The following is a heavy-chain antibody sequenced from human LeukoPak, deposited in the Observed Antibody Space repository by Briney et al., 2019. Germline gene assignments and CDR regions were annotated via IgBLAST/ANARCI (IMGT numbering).Heavy chain of an antibody. Sequence: PPETLSLTCAVYGGSFSGYYWSWIRQPPGKGLEWIGEINHSGSTNYNPSLKSRVTISVDTSKNQFSLKLSSVTAADTAVYYCARVGYSSSSGSYYFDYWGQGTLVTVSS. CDR2: INHSGST. D-gene: IGHD6-6*01. J-gene: IGHJ4*02. V-gene: IGHV4-34*01. CDR3: ARVGYSSSSGSYYFDY. CDR1: GGSFSGYY.